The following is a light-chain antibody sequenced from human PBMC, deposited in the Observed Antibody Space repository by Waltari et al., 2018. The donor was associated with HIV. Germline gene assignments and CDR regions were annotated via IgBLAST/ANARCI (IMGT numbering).Light chain of an antibody. CDR2: DAM. CDR3: QQYNNWPPWT. Sequence: EVVMTQSPATLSVSPGQRVNLSCRASQNVSSDLAWLQQRPGQAPRLLIYDAMTRAAGIPARISGRGSGTEFSLTISSLQSEDVAIYYCQQYNNWPPWTFGQGTK. CDR1: QNVSSD. V-gene: IGKV3D-15*01. J-gene: IGKJ1*01.